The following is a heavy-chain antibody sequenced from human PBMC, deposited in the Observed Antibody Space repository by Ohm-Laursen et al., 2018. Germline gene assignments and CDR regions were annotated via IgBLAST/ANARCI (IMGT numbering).Heavy chain of an antibody. CDR2: TYYRSKWYN. V-gene: IGHV6-1*01. Sequence: QTLSLTCAISGDSVSSNSGTWNWIRQSPPRGLEWLGRTYYRSKWYNEYAGSVKGRITINPDTSKNQFSLQLNSVTPEDTAVYYCARGVSRYFDLWGRGALVTVSS. CDR1: GDSVSSNSGT. J-gene: IGHJ2*01. CDR3: ARGVSRYFDL. D-gene: IGHD3-10*01.